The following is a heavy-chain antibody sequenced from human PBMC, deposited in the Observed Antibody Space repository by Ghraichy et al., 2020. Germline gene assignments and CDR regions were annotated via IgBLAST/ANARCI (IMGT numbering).Heavy chain of an antibody. CDR3: ARNYDSSGYYPSFDY. CDR2: IYYSGST. Sequence: SETLSLTCAVSGGSISSCGYSWSWIRQPPGKGLEWIGYIYYSGSTYYNPSLKIRVTISVDTSKNQFSLKLSSVTAADTAVYYCARNYDSSGYYPSFDYWGQGTLVTVSS. D-gene: IGHD3-22*01. V-gene: IGHV4-30-4*07. CDR1: GGSISSCGYS. J-gene: IGHJ4*02.